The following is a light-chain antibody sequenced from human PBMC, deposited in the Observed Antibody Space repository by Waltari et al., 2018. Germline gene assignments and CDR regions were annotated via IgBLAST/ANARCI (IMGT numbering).Light chain of an antibody. V-gene: IGLV2-23*02. Sequence: QSALTQPASVSGSPGQSITISCTGTSSDVGSYNLVSWYQQHPGKAPKFMVYEVSKRPSGVSNRFSASKSGNTASLTISGLQAEDEADYYCFSYAGSGTVVFGGGTKLTVL. CDR3: FSYAGSGTVV. CDR1: SSDVGSYNL. CDR2: EVS. J-gene: IGLJ2*01.